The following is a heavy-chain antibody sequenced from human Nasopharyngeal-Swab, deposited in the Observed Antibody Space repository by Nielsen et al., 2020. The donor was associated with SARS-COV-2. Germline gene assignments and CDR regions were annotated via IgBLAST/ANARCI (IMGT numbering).Heavy chain of an antibody. CDR3: ARSGSYGGAFDI. D-gene: IGHD4-17*01. CDR1: GFSLSTSGMC. CDR2: IDWDDNK. Sequence: SGPTLVKRTPTLSMICTFSGFSLSTSGMCVSWILPPPGKALEWLARIDWDDNKYYSTSLKTRLTISKDNSKNQVVLTMTNMDPVDTDTYYCARSGSYGGAFDIWGQGTMVTVSS. V-gene: IGHV2-70*11. J-gene: IGHJ3*02.